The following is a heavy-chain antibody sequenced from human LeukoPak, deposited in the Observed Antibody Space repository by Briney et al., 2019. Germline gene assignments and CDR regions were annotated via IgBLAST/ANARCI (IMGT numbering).Heavy chain of an antibody. J-gene: IGHJ6*02. V-gene: IGHV5-51*01. D-gene: IGHD3-10*01. CDR1: GYSFTSYW. CDR2: IYPGDSDT. CDR3: ARQDYYGSGSYWHYYYYYGMDV. Sequence: GESLKISCKGSGYSFTSYWIGWVRQMPGKGLEWMGIIYPGDSDTRYSPSFQGQVTISADKSISTAYLQWSSLKASDTAMYYCARQDYYGSGSYWHYYYYYGMDVWGQGTTVTVSS.